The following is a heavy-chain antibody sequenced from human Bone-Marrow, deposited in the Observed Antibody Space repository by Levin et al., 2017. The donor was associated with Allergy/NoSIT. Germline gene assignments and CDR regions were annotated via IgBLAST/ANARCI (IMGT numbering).Heavy chain of an antibody. Sequence: SETLSLTCTVSGGSISSSGDYWAWIRQPPGKGLEWIGYISDSGTTYYNPSLKSRVTLSVDTSKNQFSLKLGSVTAADTAVYYCARGHCTGGSCYSDRGVFDYWGQGTLVTVSS. D-gene: IGHD2-15*01. CDR1: GGSISSSGDY. V-gene: IGHV4-39*07. CDR2: ISDSGTT. J-gene: IGHJ4*02. CDR3: ARGHCTGGSCYSDRGVFDY.